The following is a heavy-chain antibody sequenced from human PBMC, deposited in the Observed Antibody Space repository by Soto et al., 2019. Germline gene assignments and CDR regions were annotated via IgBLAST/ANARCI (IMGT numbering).Heavy chain of an antibody. V-gene: IGHV1-18*01. Sequence: ASVKVSCKASGYTFTSYGISWVRQAPGQGLEWMGWISAYNGNTNYAQKLQGRVTMTTDTSTSTAYMGLRSLRSDDTAVYYCARAGDLYDFWSGYYSTNWFDPWGQGTLVTVSS. CDR2: ISAYNGNT. D-gene: IGHD3-3*01. CDR3: ARAGDLYDFWSGYYSTNWFDP. J-gene: IGHJ5*02. CDR1: GYTFTSYG.